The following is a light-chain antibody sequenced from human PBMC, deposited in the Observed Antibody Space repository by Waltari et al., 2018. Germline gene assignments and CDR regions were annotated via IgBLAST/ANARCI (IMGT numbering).Light chain of an antibody. Sequence: DIQMTQSPSTLSVSVGDRVTITCRASQSISWWLAWYQQKPGKAPQLLISGASRLENGVPSRFSGSGSVTEFTLAISSLQPDDSGTYFCQQYDHYPVTFGQGTNVEIK. CDR1: QSISWW. V-gene: IGKV1-5*03. CDR3: QQYDHYPVT. CDR2: GAS. J-gene: IGKJ1*01.